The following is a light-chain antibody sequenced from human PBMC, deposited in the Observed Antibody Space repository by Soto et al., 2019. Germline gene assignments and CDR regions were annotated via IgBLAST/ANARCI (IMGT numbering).Light chain of an antibody. V-gene: IGKV1-27*01. CDR2: AAS. CDR3: HKYNSALYT. J-gene: IGKJ2*01. Sequence: DIQMTQSPSSLSASVGDRVTITCRASQGISNYFAWYQHKPGKVPKLLIYAASTVQSGVPSRFSGSGSGTDFTLTISSRQPEDVATYYCHKYNSALYTFVQGTKLEIK. CDR1: QGISNY.